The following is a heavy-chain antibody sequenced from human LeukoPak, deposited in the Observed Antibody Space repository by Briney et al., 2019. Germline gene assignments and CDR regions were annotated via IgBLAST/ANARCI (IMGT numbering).Heavy chain of an antibody. CDR1: GGSVSSTTYY. J-gene: IGHJ4*02. CDR2: INYSGST. V-gene: IGHV4-39*01. Sequence: ASETLSLTCTVSGGSVSSTTYYWSWIRQPPGKGLEWIASINYSGSTYYNPSLKSRVTISVDTSENRFSLKLSSVTAADTAVYYCARYVVYGSGKYYFDYWGQGTLVTVSS. CDR3: ARYVVYGSGKYYFDY. D-gene: IGHD3-10*01.